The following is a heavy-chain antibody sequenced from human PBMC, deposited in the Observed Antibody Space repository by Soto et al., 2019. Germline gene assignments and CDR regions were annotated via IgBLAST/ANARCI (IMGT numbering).Heavy chain of an antibody. J-gene: IGHJ4*02. CDR2: IKSDGSNI. CDR1: GFTFSSYW. CDR3: ARGGFSGSGSFIQGDY. Sequence: VQLVESGGGVVQPGGSLRLSCAASGFTFSSYWMHWVRQAPGKGLVWVSRIKSDGSNINYADSVKGRFTISRDNAKNTLYLQMNSLRAEDTAIYYCARGGFSGSGSFIQGDYWGQGTLVTVSS. V-gene: IGHV3-74*02. D-gene: IGHD3-10*01.